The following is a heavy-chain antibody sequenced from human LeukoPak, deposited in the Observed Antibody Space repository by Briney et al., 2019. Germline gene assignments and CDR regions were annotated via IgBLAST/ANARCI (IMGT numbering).Heavy chain of an antibody. V-gene: IGHV3-9*01. CDR1: GFTFDDYA. CDR2: ISWNSGSI. CDR3: AKAVMVRGVIDY. J-gene: IGHJ4*02. D-gene: IGHD3-10*01. Sequence: GGSLRLSCAASGFTFDDYAMHWVRQAPGKGLEWDSGISWNSGSIGYADSVKGRFTISRDNAKNSLYLQMNSLRAEDTALYYCAKAVMVRGVIDYWGQGTLVTVSS.